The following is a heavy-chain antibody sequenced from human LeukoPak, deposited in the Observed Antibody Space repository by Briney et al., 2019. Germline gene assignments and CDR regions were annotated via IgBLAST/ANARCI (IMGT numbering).Heavy chain of an antibody. J-gene: IGHJ4*02. Sequence: ASVKVSCKASGYTFTSYYMNWVRQAPGQGLEWMGWINPNSGGTNYAQKFQGRVTMTRDTSISTAYMELSRLRSDDTAVYYCARDRVVVPAAFDYWGQGTLVTVSS. CDR1: GYTFTSYY. V-gene: IGHV1-2*02. D-gene: IGHD2-2*01. CDR2: INPNSGGT. CDR3: ARDRVVVPAAFDY.